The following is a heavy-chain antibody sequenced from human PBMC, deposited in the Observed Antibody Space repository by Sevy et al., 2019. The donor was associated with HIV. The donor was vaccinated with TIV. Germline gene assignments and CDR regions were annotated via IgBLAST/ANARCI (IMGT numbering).Heavy chain of an antibody. CDR1: GFTFSSYA. CDR2: INAISSNI. D-gene: IGHD2-15*01. CDR3: ARDLFSGGNAVYGY. J-gene: IGHJ4*02. V-gene: IGHV3-21*01. Sequence: GGSLRLSCAASGFTFSSYAMNWVRQAPGKGLEWVSSINAISSNIYYADSVKGRFTISRDNAENSLYLQMNSVRAEDTSVYYCARDLFSGGNAVYGYWGQGTLVTVSS.